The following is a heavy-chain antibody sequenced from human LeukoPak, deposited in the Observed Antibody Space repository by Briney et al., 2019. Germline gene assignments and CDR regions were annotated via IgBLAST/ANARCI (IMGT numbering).Heavy chain of an antibody. CDR1: GFTFCSYW. CDR3: AGFWGYYYGMDV. CDR2: INRDGSRT. Sequence: GGSLRLSCAASGFTFCSYWMHWIRHAPGKGLVWVSRINRDGSRTSYADSVKGRFTISRDNAKNTLYLQMNSLRAEDTAVYFCAGFWGYYYGMDVWGQGTTVTVSS. J-gene: IGHJ6*02. V-gene: IGHV3-74*01. D-gene: IGHD3-16*01.